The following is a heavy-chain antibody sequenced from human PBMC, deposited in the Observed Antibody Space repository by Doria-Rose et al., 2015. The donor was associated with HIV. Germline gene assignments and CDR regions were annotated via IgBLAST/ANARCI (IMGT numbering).Heavy chain of an antibody. CDR2: INWNSANI. V-gene: IGHV3-9*03. Sequence: EVQLVQSGGGLLQPGRSLRLSCAASGFSFDEYAMHWVRQPPGKGLEWVSGINWNSANIRYADSVKGRFTISRDNAKNSLYLQMNSLRPEDMALYYCAKDGGGRQWLIRDFDLWGRGPLVTVSS. D-gene: IGHD6-19*01. CDR3: AKDGGGRQWLIRDFDL. J-gene: IGHJ2*01. CDR1: GFSFDEYA.